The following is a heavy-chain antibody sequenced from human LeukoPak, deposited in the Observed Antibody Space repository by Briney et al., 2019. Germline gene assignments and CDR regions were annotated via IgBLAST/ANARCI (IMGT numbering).Heavy chain of an antibody. CDR1: GFTFSSYS. V-gene: IGHV3-48*01. CDR2: ISGSSSTI. CDR3: AIDLYGS. Sequence: GGSLRLSCAASGFTFSSYSLNWVRQVPGKGLEWLSYISGSSSTIYYADSVKGRFTISWDNAKNSLYLQMNSLRAEDTAVYYCAIDLYGSWGQGTLVTVSS. J-gene: IGHJ5*02. D-gene: IGHD4-17*01.